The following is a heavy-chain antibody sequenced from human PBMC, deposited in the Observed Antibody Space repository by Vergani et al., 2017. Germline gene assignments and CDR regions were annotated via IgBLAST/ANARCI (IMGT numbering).Heavy chain of an antibody. J-gene: IGHJ6*03. V-gene: IGHV3-33*01. CDR2: IWYDGSNK. CDR3: ARFPSVEQLDYYYYYMDV. Sequence: QVQLVESGGGVVQPGRSLRLSCAASGFTFSSYGMHWVRQAPGKGLEWVAVIWYDGSNKYYADSVKGRFTISRDNSKNTLYLQMNSLRAEDTAVYYCARFPSVEQLDYYYYYMDVWGKGP. D-gene: IGHD6-6*01. CDR1: GFTFSSYG.